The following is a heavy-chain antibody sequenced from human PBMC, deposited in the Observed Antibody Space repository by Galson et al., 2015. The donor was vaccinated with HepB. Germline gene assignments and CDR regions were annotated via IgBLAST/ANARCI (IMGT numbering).Heavy chain of an antibody. D-gene: IGHD3-3*01. CDR2: IHNSGST. V-gene: IGHV4-4*07. CDR1: GGSISGYF. J-gene: IGHJ6*03. CDR3: AREGDFWSGYPYYYYYSVDV. Sequence: ETLSPTSTVPGGSISGYFWSWIRQPAGKGLEWIGSIHNSGSTNYTTSLKSRVTMSVDTSTNKLALGLSCVTTADTAVYYCAREGDFWSGYPYYYYYSVDVWDKGTTVTVSS.